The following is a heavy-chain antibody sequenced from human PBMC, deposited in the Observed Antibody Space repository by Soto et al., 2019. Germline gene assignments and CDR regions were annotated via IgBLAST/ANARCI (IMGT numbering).Heavy chain of an antibody. Sequence: QVQLAEAGGGGVQPGRSLRPTCAASGFTFSSNGMHCVRQAPGKGLEWVALVAYDGSKTYYGDSVRGRFTISRDNSENTLYLQMNGLRAEDTAVYYCARWVGGSMYDNSGKYASGGQGTLVTVSS. D-gene: IGHD3-22*01. V-gene: IGHV3-30*03. CDR2: VAYDGSKT. J-gene: IGHJ4*02. CDR1: GFTFSSNG. CDR3: ARWVGGSMYDNSGKYAS.